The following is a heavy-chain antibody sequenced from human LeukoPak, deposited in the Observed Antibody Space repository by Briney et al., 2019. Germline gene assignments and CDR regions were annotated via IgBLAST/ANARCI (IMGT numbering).Heavy chain of an antibody. CDR1: GYTFTSYY. J-gene: IGHJ4*02. CDR2: INPSGGST. Sequence: PAASVKVSCKASGYTFTSYYMHWVRQAPGQGLEWMGIINPSGGSTSYAQKFQGRVTMTRDTSASTAYMELSSLRSEDMAVYYCAICLAVAGTPDYWGQGTLVTVSS. CDR3: AICLAVAGTPDY. V-gene: IGHV1-46*01. D-gene: IGHD6-19*01.